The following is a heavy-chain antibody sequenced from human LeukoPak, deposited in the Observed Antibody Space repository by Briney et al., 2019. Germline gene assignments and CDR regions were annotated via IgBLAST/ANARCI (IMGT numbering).Heavy chain of an antibody. Sequence: HPGGSLRLSCAASGFTFSSYAMHWVRQAPGKGLEWVAVISYDGSNKYYADSVKGRFTISRDNSKNTLYLQMNSLRAEDTAVYYCARGPGGYDFRSFWGQGTLVTVSS. D-gene: IGHD3-3*01. J-gene: IGHJ4*02. CDR3: ARGPGGYDFRSF. CDR1: GFTFSSYA. CDR2: ISYDGSNK. V-gene: IGHV3-30-3*01.